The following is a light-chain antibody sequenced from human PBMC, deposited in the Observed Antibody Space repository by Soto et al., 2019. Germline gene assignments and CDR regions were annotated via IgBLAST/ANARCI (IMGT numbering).Light chain of an antibody. CDR3: QSYDSSSVV. Sequence: NFMLTQPHSVSESPGKTVTISCTGSSGSIASNYVQWYQQRPGSAPTTVIYEDNQRPSGVHDRFSGSIDSSSNSASRTISGLKTEDEADYYGQSYDSSSVVFGGGTKLTVL. CDR2: EDN. CDR1: SGSIASNY. V-gene: IGLV6-57*02. J-gene: IGLJ2*01.